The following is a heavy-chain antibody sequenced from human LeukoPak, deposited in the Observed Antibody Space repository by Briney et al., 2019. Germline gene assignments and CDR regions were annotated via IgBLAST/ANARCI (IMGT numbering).Heavy chain of an antibody. D-gene: IGHD2-15*01. CDR3: ASSSGGNDVDY. CDR2: IIPILGIA. V-gene: IGHV1-69*04. CDR1: GSTFSSYA. Sequence: SVKVSCKASGSTFSSYAISWVRQAPGQGLEWMGRIIPILGIANYAQQFQGRVTITADKSTSTAYMELSSLRSEDTAVYYCASSSGGNDVDYWGQGTLVTVSS. J-gene: IGHJ4*02.